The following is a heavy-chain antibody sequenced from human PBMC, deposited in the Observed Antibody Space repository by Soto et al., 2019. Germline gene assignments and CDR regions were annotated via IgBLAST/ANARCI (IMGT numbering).Heavy chain of an antibody. V-gene: IGHV3-48*01. Sequence: GGSLRLSCAASGFTFSSYSMNWVRQAPGKGLEWVSYISSSSSTIYYTDSVKGRFTISRDNAKNSLYLQMNSLRAEDTAVYYCARELRRTRIDFWSGGSGYYFDYWGQGTLVTVSS. CDR2: ISSSSSTI. CDR1: GFTFSSYS. CDR3: ARELRRTRIDFWSGGSGYYFDY. D-gene: IGHD3-3*01. J-gene: IGHJ4*02.